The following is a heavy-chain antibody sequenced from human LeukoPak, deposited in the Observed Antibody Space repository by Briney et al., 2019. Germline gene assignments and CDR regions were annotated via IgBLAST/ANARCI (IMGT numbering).Heavy chain of an antibody. Sequence: GGSLRLSCIASGFTLSNYDMSWVRQTPGKGLEYVSSIGSGGYTFYAGSVKGRFSISRDISQNTVYLQMNSLRAEDTAMYFCAKKLPGASYYFDFWGQGTLVTVSS. V-gene: IGHV3-23*01. CDR1: GFTLSNYD. CDR2: IGSGGYT. J-gene: IGHJ4*02. CDR3: AKKLPGASYYFDF. D-gene: IGHD7-27*01.